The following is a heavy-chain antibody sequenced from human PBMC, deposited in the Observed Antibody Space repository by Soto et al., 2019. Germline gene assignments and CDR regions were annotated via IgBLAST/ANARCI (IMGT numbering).Heavy chain of an antibody. CDR2: IKSKTDGGTT. CDR1: GFTFSNAW. J-gene: IGHJ6*02. CDR3: TTFPGHLRYYYGMDV. V-gene: IGHV3-15*07. Sequence: GESLKISCAASGFTFSNAWMNWVRQAPGKGLEWVGRIKSKTDGGTTDYAAPVKGRFTISRDDSKNTLYLQMNSLKTEDTAVYYCTTFPGHLRYYYGMDVWGQGTTVTVSS.